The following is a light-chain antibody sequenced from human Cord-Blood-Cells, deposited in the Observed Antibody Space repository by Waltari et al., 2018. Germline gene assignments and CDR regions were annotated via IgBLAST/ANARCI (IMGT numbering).Light chain of an antibody. J-gene: IGKJ3*01. Sequence: QSPSTLSASVGDRVTITCRASQSISSWLAWYQQKPGKAPKLLIYDASSLESGVPSRFSGSGSGTEFTLTISSLQPDDFSTYYCQQYNSYLTFGPGTKVDIK. V-gene: IGKV1-5*01. CDR2: DAS. CDR3: QQYNSYLT. CDR1: QSISSW.